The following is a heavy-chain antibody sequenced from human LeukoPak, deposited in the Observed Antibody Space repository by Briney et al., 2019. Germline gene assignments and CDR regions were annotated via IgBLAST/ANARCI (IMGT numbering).Heavy chain of an antibody. D-gene: IGHD2-2*01. CDR2: IYYSGRT. V-gene: IGHV4-30-4*08. CDR3: AGDCSSTRCYRNLDAFDI. Sequence: SETLSLTCTVSGGSISSGDYNWSWIRPRPGKGLEWIVYIYYSGRTYYNASAKSRVTISVDTSTYPFSRKLSSVTAAETAVYYWAGDCSSTRCYRNLDAFDIWGQGTMVTVSS. CDR1: GGSISSGDYN. J-gene: IGHJ3*02.